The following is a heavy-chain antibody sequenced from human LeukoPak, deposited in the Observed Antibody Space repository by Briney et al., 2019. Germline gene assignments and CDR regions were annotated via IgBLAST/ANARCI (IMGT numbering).Heavy chain of an antibody. D-gene: IGHD2-2*01. V-gene: IGHV4-31*02. CDR1: GITLSNYG. CDR2: IYYSGST. J-gene: IGHJ5*02. Sequence: LRLSCVVSGITLSNYGMSWVRQAPGKGLEWIGYIYYSGSTYYNPSLKSRVTISVDTSKNQFSLKLSSVTAADTAVYYCARDQVYCSSTSCYQNWFDPWGQGTLVTVSS. CDR3: ARDQVYCSSTSCYQNWFDP.